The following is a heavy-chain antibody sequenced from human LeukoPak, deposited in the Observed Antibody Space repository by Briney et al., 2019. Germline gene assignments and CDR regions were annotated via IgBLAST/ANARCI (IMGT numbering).Heavy chain of an antibody. Sequence: GGSLRLSCAASGFTFSSYSMNWVRQAPGKGLEWVSSISSSSSYIYYADSVKGRFTISRDNAKNSLYLQMNSLRAEDTAVYYCAREDGSYSLPYFDYWGQGNLVSVSS. D-gene: IGHD1-26*01. J-gene: IGHJ4*02. CDR1: GFTFSSYS. CDR2: ISSSSSYI. V-gene: IGHV3-21*01. CDR3: AREDGSYSLPYFDY.